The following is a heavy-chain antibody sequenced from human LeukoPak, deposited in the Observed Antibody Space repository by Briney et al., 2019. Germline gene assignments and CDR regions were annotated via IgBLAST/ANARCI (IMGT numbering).Heavy chain of an antibody. D-gene: IGHD1-1*01. CDR3: AREWKKTGAFDY. CDR2: INTDATST. V-gene: IGHV3-74*01. J-gene: IGHJ4*02. Sequence: WMHXXRQAPGKXXGXVXFINTDATSTTYAASVKGRFTVSRANAKNTLYLQMSGLRAEDTAVYYCAREWKKTGAFDYWGQGTLVTVSS. CDR1: W.